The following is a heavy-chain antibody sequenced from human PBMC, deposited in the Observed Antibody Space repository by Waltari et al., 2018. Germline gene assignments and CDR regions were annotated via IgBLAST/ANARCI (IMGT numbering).Heavy chain of an antibody. CDR3: ARYYGNGEGWLDP. J-gene: IGHJ5*02. Sequence: QLQLQESGPGLVKPSETLSLTCTVSGGSISSGRYYWGWIRKPPGKGLESIGYISYSGTTYYNLSLKSRVTMSVDTSRDQYSLSLRSVAAADTAVYYCARYYGNGEGWLDPWGQGTLVTVSS. V-gene: IGHV4-39*07. CDR1: GGSISSGRYY. CDR2: ISYSGTT. D-gene: IGHD3-3*01.